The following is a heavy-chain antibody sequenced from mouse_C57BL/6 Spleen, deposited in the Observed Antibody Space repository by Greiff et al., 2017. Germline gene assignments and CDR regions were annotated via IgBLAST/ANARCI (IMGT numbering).Heavy chain of an antibody. CDR1: GYTFTSYW. J-gene: IGHJ4*01. Sequence: QVQLQQPGAELVMPGASVKLSCKASGYTFTSYWMHWVKQRPGQGLEWIGEIDPSDSYTNYNQKFKGKSTLTVDKSSSTAYMQLSSLTSEDSAVYYCARGGVLGAMDYWGQGTSVTGSS. V-gene: IGHV1-69*01. D-gene: IGHD3-3*01. CDR2: IDPSDSYT. CDR3: ARGGVLGAMDY.